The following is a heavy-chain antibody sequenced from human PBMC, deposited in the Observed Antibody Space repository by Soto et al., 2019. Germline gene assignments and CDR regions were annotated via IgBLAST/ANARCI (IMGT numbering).Heavy chain of an antibody. CDR3: AIEGSVDSSGFDDYFHY. Sequence: EVQLLESGGGLVQPGGSLRLSCTASGFTFSSYTMSWVRQAPGQGLEWVSAISGSGGSTFYADSVKGRFAISRDNSKNTLFLQMNSLRADDTAVYYCAIEGSVDSSGFDDYFHYWGQGTLVNVSS. J-gene: IGHJ4*02. CDR1: GFTFSSYT. V-gene: IGHV3-23*01. CDR2: ISGSGGST. D-gene: IGHD3-22*01.